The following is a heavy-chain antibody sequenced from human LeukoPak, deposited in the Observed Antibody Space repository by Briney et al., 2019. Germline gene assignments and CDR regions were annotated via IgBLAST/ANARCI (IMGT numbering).Heavy chain of an antibody. CDR2: IDTGGYP. D-gene: IGHD5-18*01. Sequence: GSLRLSCAASGFTFSTYDMHWVRQPPGKGLEWVSAIDTGGYPYYPASVKGRFTISRENAKNSVYLHMNSLRAGDTAVYYCARVVHGYLGRYGMDVWGQGTTVSVSS. CDR1: GFTFSTYD. V-gene: IGHV3-13*05. CDR3: ARVVHGYLGRYGMDV. J-gene: IGHJ6*02.